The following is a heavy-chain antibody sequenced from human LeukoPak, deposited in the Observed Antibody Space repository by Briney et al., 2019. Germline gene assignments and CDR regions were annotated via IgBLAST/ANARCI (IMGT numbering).Heavy chain of an antibody. CDR1: GFTFSSYA. Sequence: GGSLRLSCAASGFTFSSYAMHWVRQAPGKGLEWVAVISYDGSNKYYAGSVKGRFTISRDNSKNTLYLQMNSLRAEDTAVYYCARDPPPLYDSSGYGPLWGQGTLVTVSS. D-gene: IGHD3-22*01. J-gene: IGHJ4*02. CDR2: ISYDGSNK. V-gene: IGHV3-30-3*01. CDR3: ARDPPPLYDSSGYGPL.